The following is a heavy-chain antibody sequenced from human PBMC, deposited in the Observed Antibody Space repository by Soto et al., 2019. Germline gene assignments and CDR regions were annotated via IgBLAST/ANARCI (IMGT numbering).Heavy chain of an antibody. CDR2: IGTAGDT. D-gene: IGHD3-16*01. V-gene: IGHV3-13*04. Sequence: PGGSLRLSCAASGFTFSSYDMHWVRQATGKGLEWVSAIGTAGDTYYPGSVKGRFTISRENAKNSLYLQMNSLRAGDTAVYYCASLGASGAFDIWGQGTMVTVSS. CDR1: GFTFSSYD. J-gene: IGHJ3*02. CDR3: ASLGASGAFDI.